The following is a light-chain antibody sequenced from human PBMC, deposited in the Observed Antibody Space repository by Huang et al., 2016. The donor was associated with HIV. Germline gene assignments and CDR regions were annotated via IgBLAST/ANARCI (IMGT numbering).Light chain of an antibody. J-gene: IGKJ4*01. CDR2: AAS. CDR3: QQYYSNPRT. V-gene: IGKV1-NL1*01. CDR1: RDISNT. Sequence: DIQMTQSPSSLSASVGDRVTITCRASRDISNTLAWYQENPGKAPKLLIDAASKLHTGVSSRFTGSGYGTGYTLTITSLQPEDFATYYCQQYYSNPRTFGGGTKVEIK.